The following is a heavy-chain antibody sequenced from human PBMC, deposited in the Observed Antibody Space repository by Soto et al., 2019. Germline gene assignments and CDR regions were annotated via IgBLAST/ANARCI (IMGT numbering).Heavy chain of an antibody. V-gene: IGHV1-46*01. CDR2: INPSGGST. D-gene: IGHD4-4*01. CDR1: TSYY. J-gene: IGHJ6*02. Sequence: TSYYMHWVRQAPGQGLEWMGIINPSGGSTSYAQKFQGRVTMTRDTSTSTVYMELSSLRSEDTAVYYCARYGVGLQSGYYYYYGMDVWGQGTTVTVSS. CDR3: ARYGVGLQSGYYYYYGMDV.